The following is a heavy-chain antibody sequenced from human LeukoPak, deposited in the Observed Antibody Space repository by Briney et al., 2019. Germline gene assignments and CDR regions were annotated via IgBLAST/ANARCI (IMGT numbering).Heavy chain of an antibody. V-gene: IGHV3-20*04. D-gene: IGHD6-6*01. CDR1: GFTFDDYG. Sequence: GGSLRLSCAASGFTFDDYGMSWVRQAPGKGLEWVSGINWNGGSTGYADSVKGRFTISRDNAKNSLYLQMNSLRAEDTAVYYCAKDLSDSSLTYWGQGTLVTVSS. J-gene: IGHJ4*02. CDR3: AKDLSDSSLTY. CDR2: INWNGGST.